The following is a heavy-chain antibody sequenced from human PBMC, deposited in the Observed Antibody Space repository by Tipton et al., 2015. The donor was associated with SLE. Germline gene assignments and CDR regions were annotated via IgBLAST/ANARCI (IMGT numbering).Heavy chain of an antibody. J-gene: IGHJ6*03. Sequence: TLSLTCAVYGGSLSDYYWSWIRQPPGKGLEWIGEINHSGSTNYNPSLKSRVTISVDTSKNQFSLKLSSVTAADTAVYYCARDDPTWGYYYMDVWGKGTTVTVSS. CDR1: GGSLSDYY. CDR3: ARDDPTWGYYYMDV. V-gene: IGHV4-34*01. CDR2: INHSGST. D-gene: IGHD7-27*01.